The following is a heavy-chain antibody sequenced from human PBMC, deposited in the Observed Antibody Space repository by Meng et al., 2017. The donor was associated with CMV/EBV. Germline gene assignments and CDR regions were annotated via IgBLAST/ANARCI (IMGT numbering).Heavy chain of an antibody. V-gene: IGHV3-7*01. CDR3: ARLYSVTYYYYYGMDV. CDR1: GFTFSSYW. J-gene: IGHJ6*02. Sequence: GESLKISCAASGFTFSSYWMSWVRQAPGQGLEWVANIKQDGSEKYYVDSVKGRFTISRDNAKNSLYLQMNSLRAEDTAVYYCARLYSVTYYYYYGMDVWGQGTTVTVSS. CDR2: IKQDGSEK. D-gene: IGHD4-23*01.